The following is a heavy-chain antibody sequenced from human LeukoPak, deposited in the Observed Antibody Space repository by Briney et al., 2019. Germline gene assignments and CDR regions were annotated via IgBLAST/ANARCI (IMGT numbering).Heavy chain of an antibody. V-gene: IGHV4-34*01. Sequence: SETLSLTCAVYGGSFSGYYWSWIRQPPGKGLEWIGSIYYSGSTYYNPSLKSRVTISVDTSKNQFSLKLSSVTAADTAVYYCASETSGYSSGWYICYFDYWGQGTLVTVSS. J-gene: IGHJ4*02. CDR2: IYYSGST. CDR3: ASETSGYSSGWYICYFDY. CDR1: GGSFSGYY. D-gene: IGHD6-19*01.